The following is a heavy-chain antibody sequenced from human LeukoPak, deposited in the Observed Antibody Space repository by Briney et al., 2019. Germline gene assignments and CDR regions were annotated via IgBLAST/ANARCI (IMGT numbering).Heavy chain of an antibody. D-gene: IGHD3-10*01. J-gene: IGHJ4*02. Sequence: SSETLSLTCAVYGGSFSGYSWTWIRQPPGKGLEWIGEINHSGTTDYNPSLKSRVTISVDTSKNHFSLKLTSVTAADTAGYYCARGVYYGSGSSIWGQGSLVIVSS. V-gene: IGHV4-34*01. CDR1: GGSFSGYS. CDR2: INHSGTT. CDR3: ARGVYYGSGSSI.